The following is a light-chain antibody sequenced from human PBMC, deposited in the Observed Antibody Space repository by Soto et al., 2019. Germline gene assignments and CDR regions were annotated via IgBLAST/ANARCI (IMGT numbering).Light chain of an antibody. V-gene: IGLV2-8*01. CDR1: SSDIGAYIY. CDR2: EVS. J-gene: IGLJ1*01. CDR3: SSYAGSNNFV. Sequence: ALTQPPSASGSPVQSVTISCTGTSSDIGAYIYVSWYQQHPGKAPKLMISEVSRRPSGVPERFSGSKSGNTASLTVSGLQADDEAHYYCSSYAGSNNFVLGTGTKVTV.